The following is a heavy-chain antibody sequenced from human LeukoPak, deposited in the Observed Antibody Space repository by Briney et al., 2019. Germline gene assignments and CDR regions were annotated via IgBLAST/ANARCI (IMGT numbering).Heavy chain of an antibody. CDR3: TRWAVRGVVNFDY. V-gene: IGHV4-31*03. J-gene: IGHJ4*01. CDR1: GGPISSGGYY. D-gene: IGHD3-10*01. Sequence: SETLSLTCSVSGGPISSGGYYWSWLHQHPGLGLEWIGHVYHSGTANYNPSLKSRVKISDDTSKLQFSLKLNSVTAADTAVYFCTRWAVRGVVNFDYWGQRIRVTVSS. CDR2: VYHSGTA.